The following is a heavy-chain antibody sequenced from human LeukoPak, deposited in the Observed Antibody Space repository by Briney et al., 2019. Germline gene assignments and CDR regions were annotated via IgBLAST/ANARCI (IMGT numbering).Heavy chain of an antibody. Sequence: GGSLRLSCAASGFTFSSYGMHWVRQAPGKGLEWVAVISYDGSNKYYADSVKGRFTISRDNSKNTLYLQMNSLRAEDTAVYYCAKARYISSPLMDVWGQGTTVTVSS. V-gene: IGHV3-30*18. CDR3: AKARYISSPLMDV. J-gene: IGHJ6*02. CDR2: ISYDGSNK. CDR1: GFTFSSYG. D-gene: IGHD6-6*01.